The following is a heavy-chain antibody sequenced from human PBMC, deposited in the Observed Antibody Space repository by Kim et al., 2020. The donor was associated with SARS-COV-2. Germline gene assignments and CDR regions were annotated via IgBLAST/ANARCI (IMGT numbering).Heavy chain of an antibody. CDR3: ARVVWVRGVTLMPLDY. CDR2: ISGGGGYL. Sequence: GGSLRLSCAASGFTFSSYSMTWVRQTPGKGLEWVSSISGGGGYLYHADSLKGRLTISRDNAKNSLYLHMSSLTAEDTAVYYCARVVWVRGVTLMPLDYWGQGILVTVSS. J-gene: IGHJ4*02. D-gene: IGHD3-10*01. V-gene: IGHV3-21*01. CDR1: GFTFSSYS.